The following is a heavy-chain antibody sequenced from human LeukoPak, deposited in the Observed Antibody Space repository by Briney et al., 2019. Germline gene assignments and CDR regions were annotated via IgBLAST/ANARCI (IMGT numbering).Heavy chain of an antibody. CDR1: GFTFSAYW. CDR2: IKQDGSEK. CDR3: VTTTRSAPFDN. Sequence: GGSLRLSCVASGFTFSAYWMSWVRQAPGKGVGWLANIKQDGSEKQYVDSVKGRFAISRDNAKTSVYLQMNSLRAEDTAVYYCVTTTRSAPFDNWGQGTLVTVSS. D-gene: IGHD1-1*01. V-gene: IGHV3-7*01. J-gene: IGHJ4*02.